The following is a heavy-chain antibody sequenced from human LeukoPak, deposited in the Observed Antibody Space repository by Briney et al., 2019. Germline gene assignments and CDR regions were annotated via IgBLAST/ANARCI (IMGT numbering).Heavy chain of an antibody. J-gene: IGHJ3*02. CDR2: ISVYNGNT. CDR3: ARRGYRAHASGDDACDI. V-gene: IGHV1-18*04. Sequence: ASVKVSCKASGYTFTNYDISWVRQAPGQGLECVGWISVYNGNTRYTQNLQGRVTMTTDTSTSTAYMELRSLRSDDTAVYYCARRGYRAHASGDDACDIWGQGTMVTVSS. D-gene: IGHD5-18*01. CDR1: GYTFTNYD.